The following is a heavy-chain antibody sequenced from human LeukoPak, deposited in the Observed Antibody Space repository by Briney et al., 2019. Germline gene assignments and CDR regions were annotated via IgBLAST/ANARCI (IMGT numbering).Heavy chain of an antibody. V-gene: IGHV3-53*01. CDR2: IYAAGDT. CDR1: ESTVSSNF. J-gene: IGHJ4*02. D-gene: IGHD6-19*01. Sequence: PGGSLRPSCAASESTVSSNFMSWVRQAPGKGLEWVSVIYAAGDTYYADSVKGPFTISRDNSKNTLYLQMNSLRAEDTAVYYCARSGSGWFDYWGQGTLVTVSS. CDR3: ARSGSGWFDY.